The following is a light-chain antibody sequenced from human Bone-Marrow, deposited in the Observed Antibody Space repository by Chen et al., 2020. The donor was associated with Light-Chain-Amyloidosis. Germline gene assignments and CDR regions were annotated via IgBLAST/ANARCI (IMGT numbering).Light chain of an antibody. CDR3: QVWDRGSDRPV. CDR1: NIGSTS. J-gene: IGLJ3*02. Sequence: SYVLTQPSSVSVPPGQTATIACGGNNIGSTSVHWYQQTPGQAPLLVGYDDSDRPSGIPERLSGSDSGSTATLTISRDEAGDEADYYCQVWDRGSDRPVFGGGTKLTVL. CDR2: DDS. V-gene: IGLV3-21*02.